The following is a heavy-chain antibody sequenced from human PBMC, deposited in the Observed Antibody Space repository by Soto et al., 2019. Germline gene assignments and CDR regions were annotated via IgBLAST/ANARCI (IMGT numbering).Heavy chain of an antibody. Sequence: VRLQESGPGLVEPSETLSLTCRVSGDSINNYYWSWIRQPAGKGLEWIGRIYSSGSANYNPSLKTRGTMSFDTSKNQVFLSVTAVTAADSAVYFCSRGGTRSADLPTYWGQGIQVIVSS. CDR2: IYSSGSA. D-gene: IGHD1-1*01. CDR1: GDSINNYY. J-gene: IGHJ4*02. V-gene: IGHV4-4*07. CDR3: SRGGTRSADLPTY.